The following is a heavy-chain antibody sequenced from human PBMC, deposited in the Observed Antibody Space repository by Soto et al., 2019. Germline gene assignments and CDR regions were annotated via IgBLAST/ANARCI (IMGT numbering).Heavy chain of an antibody. CDR1: GGSISSGDYS. CDR3: ARDGSRMDV. Sequence: SETLSLTCAVSGGSISSGDYSWNWIRQPPGKGLEWIGYIYYSGSTYYNPSLKSRVTISVDTSKNQFSLKLSSVTAADTAVYYCARDGSRMDVWGQGTTVTVSS. D-gene: IGHD3-10*01. V-gene: IGHV4-30-4*08. J-gene: IGHJ6*02. CDR2: IYYSGST.